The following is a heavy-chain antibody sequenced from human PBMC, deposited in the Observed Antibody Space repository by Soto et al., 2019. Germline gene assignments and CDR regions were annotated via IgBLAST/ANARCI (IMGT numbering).Heavy chain of an antibody. Sequence: QVQLVQSGAAVKKPGSSVKVSCKASGGTFSSYAISWVRQAPGQGLEWMGGIIPIFGTANYAQKFQGRVTITADESTSTAYMELSSLRSEDTAVYYCARGYTIFGVVYHYYGMDVWGQGTTVTVSS. CDR1: GGTFSSYA. CDR2: IIPIFGTA. D-gene: IGHD3-3*01. CDR3: ARGYTIFGVVYHYYGMDV. J-gene: IGHJ6*02. V-gene: IGHV1-69*12.